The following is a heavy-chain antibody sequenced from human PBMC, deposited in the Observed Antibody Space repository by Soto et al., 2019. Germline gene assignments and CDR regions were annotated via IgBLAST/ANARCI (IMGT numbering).Heavy chain of an antibody. J-gene: IGHJ5*02. D-gene: IGHD6-6*01. CDR1: GGSFSGYY. CDR2: INHSGST. V-gene: IGHV4-34*01. CDR3: ARGLGGYSSSSPMRHGSWFDP. Sequence: PSETLSLTWAVYGGSFSGYYWIWIRQPPGKGLEWIGEINHSGSTNYNPSLKSRVTISVDTSKNQFSLKLSSVTAADTAVYYCARGLGGYSSSSPMRHGSWFDPWGQGTLVTVSS.